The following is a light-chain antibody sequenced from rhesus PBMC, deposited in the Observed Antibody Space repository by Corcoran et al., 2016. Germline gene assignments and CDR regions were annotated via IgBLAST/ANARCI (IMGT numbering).Light chain of an antibody. Sequence: DIQMTQSPSSLSASVGDTVTITCRASQSISSWLDWYHQQPGKAPKLLIYKASSLQSGVPSRFSGSGSGTDFTLTISSLQPEDVATYYCLQYSSSPYRFGQGTKVEIK. CDR3: LQYSSSPYR. CDR1: QSISSW. CDR2: KAS. V-gene: IGKV1-22*01. J-gene: IGKJ2*01.